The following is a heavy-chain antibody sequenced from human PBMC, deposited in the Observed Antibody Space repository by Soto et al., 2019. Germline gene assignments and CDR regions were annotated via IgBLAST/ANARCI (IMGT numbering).Heavy chain of an antibody. CDR1: GGSFSSSNDY. J-gene: IGHJ5*02. V-gene: IGHV4-39*01. CDR3: ARHGPNYLLWFGESNWFDP. D-gene: IGHD3-10*01. CDR2: FYFGGST. Sequence: PSETLSLTCTVSGGSFSSSNDYWVWIRQPPGKGLEWVGSFYFGGSTYYNPSLMSRVIVSVDTSKNQFSLKLSSVTAADTAVYYCARHGPNYLLWFGESNWFDPWGQGTLVTVSS.